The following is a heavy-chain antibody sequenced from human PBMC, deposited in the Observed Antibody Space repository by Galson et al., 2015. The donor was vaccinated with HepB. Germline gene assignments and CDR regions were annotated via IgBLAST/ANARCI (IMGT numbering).Heavy chain of an antibody. V-gene: IGHV3-11*01. Sequence: SLRLSCAASGFTFSDYYMSWIRQAPGKGLEWVSYISSSGSTIYYADSVKGRFTISRDNAKNSLYLQMSSLRAEDTAVYYCAREGAVVTAKGERLPDAFDIWGQGTMVTVSS. D-gene: IGHD2-21*02. CDR3: AREGAVVTAKGERLPDAFDI. CDR2: ISSSGSTI. J-gene: IGHJ3*02. CDR1: GFTFSDYY.